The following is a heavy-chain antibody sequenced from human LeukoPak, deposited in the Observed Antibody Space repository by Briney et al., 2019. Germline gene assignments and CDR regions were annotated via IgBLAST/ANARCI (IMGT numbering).Heavy chain of an antibody. V-gene: IGHV5-51*01. CDR1: GYSFTSYW. D-gene: IGHD2-15*01. CDR2: IYPGDSDT. Sequence: GESLKISCKGSGYSFTSYWTGWVRQMPGKGLEWMGIIYPGDSDTRYSPSFQGQVTISADKSISTAYLQWSSLKASDTAMYYCARQDESGYCSGGSCPYWFDPWGQGTLVTVSS. CDR3: ARQDESGYCSGGSCPYWFDP. J-gene: IGHJ5*02.